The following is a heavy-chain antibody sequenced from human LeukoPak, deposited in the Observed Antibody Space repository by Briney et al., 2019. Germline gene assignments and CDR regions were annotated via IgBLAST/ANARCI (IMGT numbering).Heavy chain of an antibody. J-gene: IGHJ3*02. V-gene: IGHV3-20*04. D-gene: IGHD2-21*02. CDR1: GFTFDDYV. Sequence: GGSLRLSCAASGFTFDDYVMSWVRQAPGKGLEWVSVITWNGGSTGYAGSVKGRFTISRDNAKNSPYLQMNRLRAEDTALYYCHSYCGGDCYSMDAFDIWGQGTMVIVSS. CDR3: HSYCGGDCYSMDAFDI. CDR2: ITWNGGST.